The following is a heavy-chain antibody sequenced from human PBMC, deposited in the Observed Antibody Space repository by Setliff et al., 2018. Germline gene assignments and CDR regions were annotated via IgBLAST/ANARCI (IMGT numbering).Heavy chain of an antibody. CDR1: GYTFISYA. J-gene: IGHJ4*02. V-gene: IGHV1-3*03. D-gene: IGHD1-26*01. Sequence: ASVKVSCKASGYTFISYALHWMRQAPGQRLEWMGWINAATGNTKYSQEFQGRVTITRDTSANTVYMELSSLRSDDMAVYYCARKGPNSGSHVFGYWGQGTLVTVSS. CDR2: INAATGNT. CDR3: ARKGPNSGSHVFGY.